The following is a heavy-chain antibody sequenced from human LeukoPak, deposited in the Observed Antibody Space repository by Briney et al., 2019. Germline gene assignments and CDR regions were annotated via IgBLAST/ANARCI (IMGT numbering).Heavy chain of an antibody. CDR3: AKDGLGIWSRGYFDY. Sequence: PGGSLRLSCAASGFTFSSYAMSWVRQAPGKGLEWVSAISGSGGSTYYADSVKGRFTISRDNSKNTLYLQMNGLRAEDTAVYYCAKDGLGIWSRGYFDYWGQGTLVTVSS. D-gene: IGHD7-27*01. J-gene: IGHJ4*02. CDR1: GFTFSSYA. V-gene: IGHV3-23*01. CDR2: ISGSGGST.